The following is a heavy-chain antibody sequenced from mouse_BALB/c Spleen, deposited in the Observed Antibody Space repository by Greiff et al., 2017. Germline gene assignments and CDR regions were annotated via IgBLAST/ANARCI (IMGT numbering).Heavy chain of an antibody. CDR1: GFNIKDTY. CDR2: IDPENGDT. J-gene: IGHJ4*01. CDR3: NYAGAMDY. Sequence: VQLKQSGAELVKPGASVKLSCTASGFNIKDTYMHWVKQRPEQGLEWIGRIDPENGDTEYAPKFQGKATMTADTSSNTAYLQLSSLTSEDTAVYYCNYAGAMDYWGQGTSVTVSS. V-gene: IGHV14-4*02.